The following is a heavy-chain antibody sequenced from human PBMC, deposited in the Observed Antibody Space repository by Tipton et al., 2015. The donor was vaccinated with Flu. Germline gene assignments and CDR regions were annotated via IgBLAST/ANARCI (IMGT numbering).Heavy chain of an antibody. V-gene: IGHV6-1*01. CDR1: GDSVSSNSAA. CDR3: ARESGSSSWWTYAFDI. Sequence: GLVKPSQTLSLTCAISGDSVSSNSAAWNWIRQSPSRGLEWLGRTYYRSKWYNDYAVSVKSRITINPDTSKNQFSLQLNSVTPEDTAVYYCARESGSSSWWTYAFDIWGQGTMVTVSS. CDR2: TYYRSKWYN. J-gene: IGHJ3*02. D-gene: IGHD6-13*01.